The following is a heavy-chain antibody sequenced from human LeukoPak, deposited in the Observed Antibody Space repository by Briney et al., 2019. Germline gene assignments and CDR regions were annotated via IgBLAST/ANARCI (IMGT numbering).Heavy chain of an antibody. D-gene: IGHD6-13*01. CDR1: GGTFSSYA. Sequence: SVKVSCKASGGTFSSYAISWVRQAPGQGLEWMGGIIPIFGTANYAQKFQGRVTITADESTSTAYMELSSLRSEDTAVYYCARHSSSYPGYFDYWGQGTLVTVSS. V-gene: IGHV1-69*13. CDR3: ARHSSSYPGYFDY. CDR2: IIPIFGTA. J-gene: IGHJ4*02.